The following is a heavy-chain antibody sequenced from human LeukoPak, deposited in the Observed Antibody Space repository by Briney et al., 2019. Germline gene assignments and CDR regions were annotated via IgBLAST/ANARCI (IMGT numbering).Heavy chain of an antibody. CDR2: IDYSGST. Sequence: SETLSLTCTVSDGSISSSSSFWGWIRQPPGKGLEWIGSIDYSGSTYYNPSLKSRVTISVDTSKNQFSLKLSSVTAADTAVYYCARFRVGDYVWGSYRYEVGAFDIWGQGTMVTVSS. J-gene: IGHJ3*02. CDR3: ARFRVGDYVWGSYRYEVGAFDI. CDR1: DGSISSSSSF. V-gene: IGHV4-39*01. D-gene: IGHD3-16*02.